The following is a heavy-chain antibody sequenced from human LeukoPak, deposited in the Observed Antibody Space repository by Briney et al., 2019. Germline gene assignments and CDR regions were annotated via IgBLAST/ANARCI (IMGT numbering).Heavy chain of an antibody. CDR1: GFTFSSYS. D-gene: IGHD4-17*01. Sequence: GGSLRLSCAASGFTFSSYSMNWVRQAPGKGLEWVSSISSSSYIYYADSVKGRFTISRDNAKNSLYLQMNSLRAEDTAVYYCARDNSYGDTAQPNDYWGQGTLVTVSS. J-gene: IGHJ4*02. V-gene: IGHV3-21*01. CDR2: ISSSSYI. CDR3: ARDNSYGDTAQPNDY.